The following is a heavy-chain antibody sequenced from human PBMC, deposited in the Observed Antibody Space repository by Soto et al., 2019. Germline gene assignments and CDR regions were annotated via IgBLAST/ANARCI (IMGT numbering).Heavy chain of an antibody. Sequence: QITLKESGPTLVKPTQTLTLTCTFSGFSLSTSGVSVAWIRQPPGKALEWLALIYWDGNKRYSPSLESRLTITKDTSKNQVVLTMTYMDPVDTATSYCAHRHGSSGSYYFDYWGPGTLVTVSS. CDR3: AHRHGSSGSYYFDY. D-gene: IGHD3-10*01. V-gene: IGHV2-5*02. J-gene: IGHJ4*02. CDR2: IYWDGNK. CDR1: GFSLSTSGVS.